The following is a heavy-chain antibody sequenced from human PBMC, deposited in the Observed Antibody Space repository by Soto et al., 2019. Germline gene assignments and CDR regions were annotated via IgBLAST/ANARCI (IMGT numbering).Heavy chain of an antibody. CDR2: IIPVFGTP. Sequence: SVKVSCKASGYSFSSHAITWVRQAPGQGLEWMGGIIPVFGTPSYAQKFQGRVTISADKSTNTSYLELRSLRSEDTAVYYCARGGALSTSWYWGDGLDSWGQGTKVTVSS. J-gene: IGHJ4*02. V-gene: IGHV1-69*06. CDR3: ARGGALSTSWYWGDGLDS. D-gene: IGHD6-13*01. CDR1: GYSFSSHA.